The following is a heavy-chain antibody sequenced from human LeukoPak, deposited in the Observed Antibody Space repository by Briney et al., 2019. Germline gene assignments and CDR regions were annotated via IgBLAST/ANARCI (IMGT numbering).Heavy chain of an antibody. D-gene: IGHD1-1*01. Sequence: GGSLRLSCAASGFIVSSNYMSWVRQAPGKGLEWVSVIYTGGSTYYADSVKGRFTISRDNPKNTLYLQMNSLRAEDTAVYYCARSQLGRSHLPEQFDPWGQGTLVTVSP. CDR2: IYTGGST. CDR3: ARSQLGRSHLPEQFDP. V-gene: IGHV3-53*01. CDR1: GFIVSSNY. J-gene: IGHJ5*02.